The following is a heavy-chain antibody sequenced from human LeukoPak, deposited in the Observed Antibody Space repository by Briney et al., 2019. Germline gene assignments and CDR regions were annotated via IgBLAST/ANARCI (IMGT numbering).Heavy chain of an antibody. Sequence: SETLSLTCCVYGGSFSGYSWSWIRQTPGKGLEWIGEINYSGNINYKPSLKSRIIISAHRSRNQFSLTLRSVTAADTAVYYCASYRYGFRGMDSWGRGTQVTVSS. D-gene: IGHD3-16*02. CDR1: GGSFSGYS. CDR2: INYSGNI. V-gene: IGHV4-34*01. CDR3: ASYRYGFRGMDS. J-gene: IGHJ4*02.